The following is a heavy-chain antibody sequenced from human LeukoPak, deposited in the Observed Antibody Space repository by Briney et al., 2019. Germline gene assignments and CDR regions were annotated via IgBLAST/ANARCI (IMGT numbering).Heavy chain of an antibody. CDR3: ARANTYYYDSSGYRNYYYGMDV. D-gene: IGHD3-22*01. V-gene: IGHV4-34*01. Sequence: SETLSLTCAVYGGSFSGYYWSWIRQPPGKGLEWIGEINHSGSTNYNPSLKSRVTISVDTSKNQFSLKLSSVTAADTAVYYCARANTYYYDSSGYRNYYYGMDVWGQGTTVTVSS. CDR2: INHSGST. CDR1: GGSFSGYY. J-gene: IGHJ6*02.